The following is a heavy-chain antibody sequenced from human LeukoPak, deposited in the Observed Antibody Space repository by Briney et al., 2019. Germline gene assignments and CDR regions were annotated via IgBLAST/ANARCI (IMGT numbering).Heavy chain of an antibody. J-gene: IGHJ4*02. CDR1: GYTFISYA. CDR2: IHPGNGNT. Sequence: GASVKVSCKASGYTFISYAMNWVRQAPGQGLEWMGWIHPGNGNTKYSQKFQGRATITKDTSASTGYMELSSLTSEDTAVYYCAREGEGDDLDSWGQGTLVTVSS. D-gene: IGHD3-16*01. V-gene: IGHV1-3*01. CDR3: AREGEGDDLDS.